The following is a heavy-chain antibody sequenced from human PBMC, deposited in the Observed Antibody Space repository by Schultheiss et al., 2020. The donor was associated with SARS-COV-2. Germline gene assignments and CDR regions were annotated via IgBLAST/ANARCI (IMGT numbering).Heavy chain of an antibody. Sequence: SETLSLTCAVYGGSFSGYYWSWIRQPPGKGLEWIGEINHSGSTNYNPSLKSRVTISVDTSKNQFSLKLSSVTAADTAVYYCARGPYYYDPYGGGMYYGMDVWGQGTTVTVS. CDR2: INHSGST. J-gene: IGHJ6*02. D-gene: IGHD3-22*01. CDR1: GGSFSGYY. V-gene: IGHV4-34*01. CDR3: ARGPYYYDPYGGGMYYGMDV.